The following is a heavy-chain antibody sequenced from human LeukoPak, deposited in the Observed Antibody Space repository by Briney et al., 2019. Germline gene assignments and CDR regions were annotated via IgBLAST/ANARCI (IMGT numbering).Heavy chain of an antibody. D-gene: IGHD3-10*01. CDR1: GYSFTSYW. Sequence: GESLKISCKGSGYSFTSYWIGWGRQMPGKGLEWMGIIYPGDSDTRYSASFQGQVTISADKSMSTAYRQWSGLKASDTAMYYCARHRRITMVRGVHNWFDPWGQGTLVTVSS. CDR2: IYPGDSDT. J-gene: IGHJ5*02. CDR3: ARHRRITMVRGVHNWFDP. V-gene: IGHV5-51*01.